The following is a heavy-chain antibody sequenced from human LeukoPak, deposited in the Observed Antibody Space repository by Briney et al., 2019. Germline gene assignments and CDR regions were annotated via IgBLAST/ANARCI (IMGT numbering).Heavy chain of an antibody. V-gene: IGHV4-39*01. D-gene: IGHD2-21*01. CDR3: ARHPSYCGADCYLNWFDP. Sequence: SETLSLTCSVSGGSIISSNYYWGWIRQPPGKGLEWIGSIYYNGRSYYNPSLKSRVIISVDRSKDQFSLKLSSVTAADTAVYYCARHPSYCGADCYLNWFDPWGQGTLVTVSS. CDR1: GGSIISSNYY. J-gene: IGHJ5*02. CDR2: IYYNGRS.